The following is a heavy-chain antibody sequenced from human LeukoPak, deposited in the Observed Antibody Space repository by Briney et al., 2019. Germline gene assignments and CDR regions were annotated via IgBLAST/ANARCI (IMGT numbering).Heavy chain of an antibody. V-gene: IGHV3-49*03. CDR3: TRVSRNSSWDNDAFDI. D-gene: IGHD6-13*01. Sequence: GGSLRLSCTASGFTFGDYAMSWFRQAPGKGLEWVGFIRSKAYGGTTEYAASVKGRFTISRDDSKSIAYLQMNSLKTEDTAVYYCTRVSRNSSWDNDAFDIWGQGTMVTVSS. CDR2: IRSKAYGGTT. J-gene: IGHJ3*02. CDR1: GFTFGDYA.